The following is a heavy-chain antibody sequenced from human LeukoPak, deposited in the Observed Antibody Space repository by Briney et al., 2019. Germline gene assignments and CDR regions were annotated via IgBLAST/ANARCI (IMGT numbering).Heavy chain of an antibody. V-gene: IGHV4-39*07. CDR3: ARGTAMVPHGS. CDR1: GGSISSSSYY. CDR2: IYYSGST. D-gene: IGHD5-18*01. Sequence: SETLSLTCTVSGGSISSSSYYWGWIRQPPGKGLEWIGSIYYSGSTYYNPSLKSRVTISVDTSKNQFSLKLSSVTAADTAVYYCARGTAMVPHGSWGQGTLVTVSS. J-gene: IGHJ5*02.